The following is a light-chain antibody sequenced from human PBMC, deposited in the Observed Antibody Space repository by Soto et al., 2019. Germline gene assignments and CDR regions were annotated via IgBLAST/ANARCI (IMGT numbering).Light chain of an antibody. CDR1: SSDVGGYNY. V-gene: IGLV2-14*01. CDR3: ISYTDFSGPYV. J-gene: IGLJ1*01. Sequence: QSVLTQPASVSGSPGQSITISCTGTSSDVGGYNYVSWYEHHPGKAPKLLISEVSNRPSGTSNRFSGSKSGNTASLTISGLQAEDEANYFCISYTDFSGPYVFGTGTKVTVL. CDR2: EVS.